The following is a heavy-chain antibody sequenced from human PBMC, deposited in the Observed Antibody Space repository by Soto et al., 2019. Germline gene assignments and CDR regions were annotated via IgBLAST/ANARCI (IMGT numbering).Heavy chain of an antibody. V-gene: IGHV3-23*01. J-gene: IGHJ6*02. CDR1: GFTFSSYV. CDR2: ISGSGGST. D-gene: IGHD3-3*01. Sequence: PGGSLRLSCAASGFTFSSYVMSWVRQAPGKGLEWVSAISGSGGSTYYADSVKGRFTISRDNSKNTLYLQMNSLRAEDTAVYYCAKDSHYDFWSGYYGYYYYGMDVWGQGNTVTVSS. CDR3: AKDSHYDFWSGYYGYYYYGMDV.